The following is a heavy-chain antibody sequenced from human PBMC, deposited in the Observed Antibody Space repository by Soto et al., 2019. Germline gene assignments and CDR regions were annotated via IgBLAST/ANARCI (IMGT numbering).Heavy chain of an antibody. CDR2: IYYSGST. V-gene: IGHV4-31*03. CDR1: GGSISSGGYY. Sequence: SETLSLTCTVSGGSISSGGYYWSWIRQHPGKGREWIGYIYYSGSTYYNPSLKSRVTISVDTSKNQFSLKLSSVTAADTAVYYCARATDNWFDPWGQGTLVTVSS. D-gene: IGHD4-4*01. CDR3: ARATDNWFDP. J-gene: IGHJ5*02.